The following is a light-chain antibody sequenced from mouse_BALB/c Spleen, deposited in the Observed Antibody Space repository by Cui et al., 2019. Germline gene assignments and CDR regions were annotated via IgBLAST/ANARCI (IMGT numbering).Light chain of an antibody. CDR2: AAT. CDR3: QHFWGTPWT. V-gene: IGKV12-46*01. CDR1: ANIYSN. J-gene: IGKJ1*01. Sequence: IQMTQSPASLSVSVGETVTITCRASANIYSNLAWYQQKQGKSPQLLVYAATNLADGVPSRFSGSGSGTQYSLKINSLQSEDFGSYYCQHFWGTPWTFGGGTKLEIK.